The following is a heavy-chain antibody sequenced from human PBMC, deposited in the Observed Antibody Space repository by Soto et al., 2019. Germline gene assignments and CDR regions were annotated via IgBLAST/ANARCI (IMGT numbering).Heavy chain of an antibody. CDR2: INPSGGST. V-gene: IGHV1-46*03. Sequence: EASVKVSCKASGYTFTSYYMHWVRQAPGQGLEWMGIINPSGGSTSYAQKFQGRVTMTRDTSTSTVYMELSSLRSEDTAVYYCASTAMVRRPFDYWGQGTLVTVSS. J-gene: IGHJ4*02. D-gene: IGHD5-18*01. CDR1: GYTFTSYY. CDR3: ASTAMVRRPFDY.